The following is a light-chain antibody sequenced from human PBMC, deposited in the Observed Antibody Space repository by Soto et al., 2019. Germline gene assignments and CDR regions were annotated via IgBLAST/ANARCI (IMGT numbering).Light chain of an antibody. Sequence: DIQMTQSPSSLSASVGDRVTITCRASQSISNYLNWYQQKPRKAPKLLIYAASSLQSGVPSRFSGGGSGTDFTLTISRLEPEDFAVYYCQQYGSSPFGPGTKVDIK. CDR3: QQYGSSP. J-gene: IGKJ3*01. CDR2: AAS. V-gene: IGKV1-39*01. CDR1: QSISNY.